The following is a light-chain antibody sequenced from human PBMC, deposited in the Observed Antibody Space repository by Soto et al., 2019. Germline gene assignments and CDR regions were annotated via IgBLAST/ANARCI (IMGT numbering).Light chain of an antibody. J-gene: IGLJ1*01. V-gene: IGLV2-14*01. CDR3: SSYTTTTTSCV. CDR2: DVS. CDR1: SNDVGGYNY. Sequence: QSVLTQPASLSGSPGQSITISCTGTSNDVGGYNYVSWYQQYPDKAPTLIIYDVSNRPSGVSTRFSGSKSGNRASLTISGLQAEDEADYYCSSYTTTTTSCVFGTGTKVTVL.